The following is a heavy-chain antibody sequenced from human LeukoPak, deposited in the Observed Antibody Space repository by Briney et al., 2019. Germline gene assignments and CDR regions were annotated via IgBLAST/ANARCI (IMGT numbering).Heavy chain of an antibody. CDR1: GYSISSGYY. D-gene: IGHD3-3*01. J-gene: IGHJ3*02. V-gene: IGHV4-38-2*02. Sequence: PSETLSLTCTVSGYSISSGYYWGWIRQPPGNGLEWIGSIYHSGSTYYNPSLKSRVTISVDTSKNQFSLKLSSVTAADTAVYYCARGRITIFGVVRRGAFDIWGQGTMVTVSS. CDR3: ARGRITIFGVVRRGAFDI. CDR2: IYHSGST.